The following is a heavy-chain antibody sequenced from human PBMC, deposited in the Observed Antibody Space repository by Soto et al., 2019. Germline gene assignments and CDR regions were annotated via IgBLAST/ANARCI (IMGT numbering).Heavy chain of an antibody. V-gene: IGHV1-18*04. J-gene: IGHJ4*02. D-gene: IGHD2-2*01. CDR2: ISAYNGNT. CDR1: GYTFTSYG. Sequence: ASVKVSCKASGYTFTSYGISWARQAPGQGLEWMGWISAYNGNTNYAQKLQGRVTMTTDTSTSTAYMELRSLRSDDTAVYYCARGVVPAAIPYYFDYWGQGTLVTVSS. CDR3: ARGVVPAAIPYYFDY.